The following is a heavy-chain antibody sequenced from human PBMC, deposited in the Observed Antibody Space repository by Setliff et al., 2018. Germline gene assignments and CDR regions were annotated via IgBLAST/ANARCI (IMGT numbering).Heavy chain of an antibody. CDR2: ISYSGST. V-gene: IGHV4-39*01. Sequence: SQTLSLTCSVLGDSLSSGSQYWAWIRQPPGKGLEWIGNISYSGSTYYNPSLKSRVTMSVDASKNQVSLKMTSVTAEDTAVYYCAKVDTDYIMTRVNTWQYYFYMDVWGGGTTVTVSS. CDR3: AKVDTDYIMTRVNTWQYYFYMDV. CDR1: GDSLSSGSQY. J-gene: IGHJ6*03. D-gene: IGHD4-4*01.